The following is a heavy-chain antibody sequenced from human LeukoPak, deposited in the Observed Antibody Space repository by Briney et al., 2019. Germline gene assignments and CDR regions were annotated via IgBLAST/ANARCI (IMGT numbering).Heavy chain of an antibody. J-gene: IGHJ4*02. CDR3: AKDRAAVRGVIFDY. Sequence: PGGSLRLSCAASGFTFSSYAMSWVRQAPGKGLEWVSAISGSGGSTYYADSVKGRFTISRDNSKNTLYLQMNGLRAEDTAVYYCAKDRAAVRGVIFDYWGQGTLVTVSS. V-gene: IGHV3-23*01. D-gene: IGHD3-10*01. CDR1: GFTFSSYA. CDR2: ISGSGGST.